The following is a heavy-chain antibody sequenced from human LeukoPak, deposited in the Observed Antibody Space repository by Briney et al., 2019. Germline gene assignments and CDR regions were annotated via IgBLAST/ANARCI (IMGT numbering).Heavy chain of an antibody. CDR3: ARENSGSYREFDY. J-gene: IGHJ4*02. CDR2: IYTSGST. CDR1: GGSISSYY. D-gene: IGHD1-26*01. V-gene: IGHV4-4*07. Sequence: SETLSLTCTVSGGSISSYYWSWIRQPAGKGLEGIGRIYTSGSTNYNASLKSRVSMSVDTSKNQFSLKRSSVTAADTAAFYCARENSGSYREFDYWGQGTLVTVSS.